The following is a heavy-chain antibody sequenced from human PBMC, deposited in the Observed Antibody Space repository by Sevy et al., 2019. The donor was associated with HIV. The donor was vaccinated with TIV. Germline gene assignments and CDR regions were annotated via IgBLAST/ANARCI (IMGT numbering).Heavy chain of an antibody. J-gene: IGHJ2*01. V-gene: IGHV1-69*10. Sequence: ASVKVSCKASGGTFSSFAINWVRQAPGQGLEWMGGIIPILGIANYAQKFQGRVTITADKSANIAYMELSSLRSEDTAVYYCARENYGGFLGLFNLWGRGTLVTVSS. CDR3: ARENYGGFLGLFNL. CDR2: IIPILGIA. D-gene: IGHD4-17*01. CDR1: GGTFSSFA.